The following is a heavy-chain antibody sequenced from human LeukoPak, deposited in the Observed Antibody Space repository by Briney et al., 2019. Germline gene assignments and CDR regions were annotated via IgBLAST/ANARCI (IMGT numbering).Heavy chain of an antibody. CDR3: ASQNYYDSSGYYYPFGY. V-gene: IGHV3-23*01. J-gene: IGHJ4*02. CDR2: ISGSGGST. D-gene: IGHD3-22*01. Sequence: PGGSLRLSCAASGFTFSSYAMSWVRQAPGKGLEWVSAISGSGGSTYCADSVKGRFTISRDNSKNTLYLQMNSLRAEDTAVYYCASQNYYDSSGYYYPFGYWGQGTLVTVPS. CDR1: GFTFSSYA.